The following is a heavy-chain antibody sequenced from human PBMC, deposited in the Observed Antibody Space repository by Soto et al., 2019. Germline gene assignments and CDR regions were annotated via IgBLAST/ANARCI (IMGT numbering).Heavy chain of an antibody. CDR2: INPNSGGT. V-gene: IGHV1-2*02. D-gene: IGHD6-6*01. CDR3: ARIEYSSPLYYYYGMDV. Sequence: ASVNVSCKASGYTFTGYYMHWVRQAPGQGLEWMGWINPNSGGTNYAQKFQGRVTMTRDTSISTAYMELSRLRSDDTAVYYCARIEYSSPLYYYYGMDVWGQGTTVTVSS. CDR1: GYTFTGYY. J-gene: IGHJ6*02.